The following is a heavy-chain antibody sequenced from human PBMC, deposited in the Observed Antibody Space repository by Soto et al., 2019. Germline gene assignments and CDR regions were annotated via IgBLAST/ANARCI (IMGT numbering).Heavy chain of an antibody. V-gene: IGHV2-5*02. CDR1: AFSLSTGGVG. CDR3: IQSRCGGDCLQSFASYYYYGMDV. Sequence: QITLKESGPTLVKPTQTLTLTCTFSAFSLSTGGVGVGWIRQPPGKALEWLALIYWDDDKRYSPSLRSRRTITKDTSTNPVVLTITTMAPVDTATYYCIQSRCGGDCLQSFASYYYYGMDVWGQGTTVTVSS. J-gene: IGHJ6*02. D-gene: IGHD2-21*02. CDR2: IYWDDDK.